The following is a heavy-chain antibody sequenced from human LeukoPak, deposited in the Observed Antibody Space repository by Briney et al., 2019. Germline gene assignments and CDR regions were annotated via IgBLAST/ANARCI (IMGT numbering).Heavy chain of an antibody. CDR3: ASGWDYYDSSGSHSHFDY. J-gene: IGHJ4*02. CDR1: GFTFSRYW. CDR2: LSNDGSST. V-gene: IGHV3-74*01. D-gene: IGHD3-22*01. Sequence: PGGSLRLSWAASGFTFSRYWMHWVSQAPGKGMVWVSRLSNDGSSTSYADSVRGRFTISRDNAKNTLYLQMNGLRVEDTAVYYCASGWDYYDSSGSHSHFDYWGQGTLVTVSS.